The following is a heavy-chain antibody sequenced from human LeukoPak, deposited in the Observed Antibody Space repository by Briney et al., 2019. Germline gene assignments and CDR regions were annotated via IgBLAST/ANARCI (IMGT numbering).Heavy chain of an antibody. J-gene: IGHJ4*02. CDR1: GGSISSGGYS. CDR2: IYHSGST. Sequence: SETLSLTCAVSGGSISSGGYSWSWIRPPPGKGLEWIGYIYHSGSTYYNPSLKSRVTISVDRSKNQFSLKLSSVTAADTAVYYCARNYGSGSYYFDYWGQGTLVTVSS. CDR3: ARNYGSGSYYFDY. D-gene: IGHD3-10*01. V-gene: IGHV4-30-2*01.